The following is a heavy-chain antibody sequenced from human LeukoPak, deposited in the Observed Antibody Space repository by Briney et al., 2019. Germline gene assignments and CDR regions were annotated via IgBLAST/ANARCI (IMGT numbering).Heavy chain of an antibody. CDR3: ARYITVGATYQHFDY. CDR2: INPNSGGT. J-gene: IGHJ4*02. Sequence: ASVKVSCKATGYTFTGYYMHWVRLAPGQGLEWMGRINPNSGGTNYAQKFQGRVTMTRDTSISTAYMELSRLRSDDTAVYYCARYITVGATYQHFDYWGQGTLVTVSS. V-gene: IGHV1-2*06. CDR1: GYTFTGYY. D-gene: IGHD1-26*01.